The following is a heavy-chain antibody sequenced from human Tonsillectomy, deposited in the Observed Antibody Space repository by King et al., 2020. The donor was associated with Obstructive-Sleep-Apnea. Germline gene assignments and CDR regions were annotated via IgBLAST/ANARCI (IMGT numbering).Heavy chain of an antibody. J-gene: IGHJ6*02. D-gene: IGHD6-19*01. CDR2: IFYTGRT. CDR1: GGSISTDY. V-gene: IGHV4-59*13. CDR3: ARGLGSSGSPYYYYFGVDV. Sequence: VQLQESGPGLVKPSETLSLTCTLSGGSISTDYWSWIRQSPGKGLEWIGYIFYTGRTIYNPSLRSRVSLSVDTSTNQFTLNLSSVTTADTAVYYCARGLGSSGSPYYYYFGVDVWGHGTTVTVSS.